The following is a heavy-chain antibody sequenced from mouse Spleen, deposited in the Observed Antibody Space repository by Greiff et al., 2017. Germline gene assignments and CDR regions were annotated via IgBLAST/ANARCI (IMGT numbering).Heavy chain of an antibody. J-gene: IGHJ4*01. CDR1: GFTFSDYG. CDR3: ARYGNYRLYAMDY. Sequence: DVKLVESGGGLVKPGGSLKLSCAASGFTFSDYGMHWVRQAPEKGLEWVAYISSGSSTIYYADTVKGRFTISRDNAKNTLFLQMTSLRSEDTAMYYCARYGNYRLYAMDYWGQGTSVTVSS. V-gene: IGHV5-17*01. D-gene: IGHD2-1*01. CDR2: ISSGSSTI.